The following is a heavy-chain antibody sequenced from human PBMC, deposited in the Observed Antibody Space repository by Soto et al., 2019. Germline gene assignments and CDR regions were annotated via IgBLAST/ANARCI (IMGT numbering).Heavy chain of an antibody. J-gene: IGHJ5*01. CDR1: GDSVSSNSAA. Sequence: SQTLSLTCAISGDSVSSNSAALNLIKQSPSIGLEWLGRTYYRSKWYNDYAVSVKSRITINPDTSKNQFSLQLNSVTPEDTAVYYCARDIVLMGYAIDCFDPWGQGTMVTVSS. CDR3: ARDIVLMGYAIDCFDP. CDR2: TYYRSKWYN. V-gene: IGHV6-1*01. D-gene: IGHD2-8*01.